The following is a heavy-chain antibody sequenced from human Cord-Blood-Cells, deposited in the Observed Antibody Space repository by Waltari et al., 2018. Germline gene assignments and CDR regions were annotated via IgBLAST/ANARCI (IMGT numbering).Heavy chain of an antibody. CDR1: GYTFTSYD. J-gene: IGHJ4*02. V-gene: IGHV1-8*02. Sequence: QVQLVQSGAEVKKHGASVKVSCKPSGYTFTSYDINSVRQATGQGLEWMGWMNPNSGNTGYAQKFQGRVTMTRNTSISTAYMELSSLRSEDTAVYYCARGARGGAAAGTDYWGQGTLVTVSS. CDR3: ARGARGGAAAGTDY. D-gene: IGHD6-13*01. CDR2: MNPNSGNT.